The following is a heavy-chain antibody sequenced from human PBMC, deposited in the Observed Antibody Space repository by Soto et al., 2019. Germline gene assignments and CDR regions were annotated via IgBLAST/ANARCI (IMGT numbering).Heavy chain of an antibody. Sequence: QVQLVQSGAEVQKPGSSVKVACKASGGTFSSYAISWVRQAPGQGLEWMGGLIPIFGTASYAQKFHGRVMITADKSTRTAYMELSSLRSEDTAVYYCARHQAMAPPNHYGSNVWGKGTTVTASS. J-gene: IGHJ6*04. CDR1: GGTFSSYA. CDR3: ARHQAMAPPNHYGSNV. D-gene: IGHD5-18*01. V-gene: IGHV1-69*14. CDR2: LIPIFGTA.